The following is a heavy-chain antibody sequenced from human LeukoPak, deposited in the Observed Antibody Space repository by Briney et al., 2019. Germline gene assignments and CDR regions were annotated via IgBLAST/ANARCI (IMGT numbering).Heavy chain of an antibody. CDR3: AKDGAQYSSGPECDP. CDR2: ISHDGMNP. V-gene: IGHV3-23*01. D-gene: IGHD6-19*01. J-gene: IGHJ5*02. CDR1: GLHFSGTA. Sequence: GGSLRLSCAPSGLHFSGTAMSWVRQAPGKGLEWVSAISHDGMNPYYTDSAKGRFTISRDNSKNTLSLEMSSLTAADTGVYYCAKDGAQYSSGPECDPRGQGALVTVSP.